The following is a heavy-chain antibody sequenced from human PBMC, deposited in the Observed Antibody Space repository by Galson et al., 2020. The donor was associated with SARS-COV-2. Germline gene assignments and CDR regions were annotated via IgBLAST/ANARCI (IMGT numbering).Heavy chain of an antibody. D-gene: IGHD6-19*01. J-gene: IGHJ4*01. CDR2: ISNTGST. CDR1: GASVSDSY. CDR3: VRARAGSSPYSGGWYYFDI. Sequence: SETLSLTCPVSGASVSDSYWGWIRQSPGKGPECIGYISNTGSTTYSPSLKSRVDILVDMSKNQFFLTLSSMTAADTAVYYCVRARAGSSPYSGGWYYFDIWGHGALVTVSS. V-gene: IGHV4-59*02.